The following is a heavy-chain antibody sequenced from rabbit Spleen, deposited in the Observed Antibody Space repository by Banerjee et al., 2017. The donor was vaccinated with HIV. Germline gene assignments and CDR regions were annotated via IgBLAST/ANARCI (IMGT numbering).Heavy chain of an antibody. CDR2: IDGGSSGST. CDR3: ARYYIFYGMDL. J-gene: IGHJ6*01. CDR1: GFSFSSSYW. V-gene: IGHV1S45*01. Sequence: QEQLEESGGDLVKPEGSLTLTCTASGFSFSSSYWICWVRQAPGKGLEWIACIDGGSSGSTYYASWAKGRFTISKTSSTVDLQMNSLTAADTATYFCARYYIFYGMDLWGPGTLVTVS. D-gene: IGHD4-1*01.